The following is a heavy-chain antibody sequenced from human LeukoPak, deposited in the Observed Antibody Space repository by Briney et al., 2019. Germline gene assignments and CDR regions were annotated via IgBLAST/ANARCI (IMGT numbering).Heavy chain of an antibody. D-gene: IGHD3-16*01. CDR3: ARDQGGIHWFDA. CDR1: GGTFSNYA. CDR2: IVPVLGTA. Sequence: SVKVSCKASGGTFSNYAINWVRQAPAQGLDWLGGIVPVLGTANYAQKFQGRVTITTDESTSTAYMELSSLRSEDTAVYYCARDQGGIHWFDAWGQGTLVTVSS. V-gene: IGHV1-69*05. J-gene: IGHJ5*02.